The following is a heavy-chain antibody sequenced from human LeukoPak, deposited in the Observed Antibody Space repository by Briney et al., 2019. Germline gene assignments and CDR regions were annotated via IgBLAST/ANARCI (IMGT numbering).Heavy chain of an antibody. CDR3: ARGGDPRYCSSTCCFFYALDI. V-gene: IGHV4-34*01. D-gene: IGHD2-2*01. CDR1: GGSFSGYY. J-gene: IGHJ3*02. Sequence: SETLSLTCAVYGGSFSGYYWSWIRQPPGKGLEWIGEINHSGSTNYNPSLKSRVTISVDTSKNQFSLKLSSVTAADTAVYYCARGGDPRYCSSTCCFFYALDIWGQGTMVTVSS. CDR2: INHSGST.